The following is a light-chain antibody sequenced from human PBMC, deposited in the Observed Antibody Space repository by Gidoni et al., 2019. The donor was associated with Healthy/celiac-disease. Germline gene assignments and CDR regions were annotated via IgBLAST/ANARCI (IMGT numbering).Light chain of an antibody. CDR1: SSDVGGYNY. CDR3: SSYAGSNTVV. Sequence: HSALTPPPSASGSPGQSVTISCTGTSSDVGGYNYVSWYQQHPGKAPKLMIYEVSKRPSGVPDRFSGSKSGNTASLTVSGLQAEDEADYYCSSYAGSNTVVFGGGTKLTVL. V-gene: IGLV2-8*01. J-gene: IGLJ2*01. CDR2: EVS.